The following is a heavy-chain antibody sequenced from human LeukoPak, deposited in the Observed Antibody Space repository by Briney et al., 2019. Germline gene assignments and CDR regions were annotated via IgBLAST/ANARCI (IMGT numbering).Heavy chain of an antibody. CDR2: INHSGST. CDR3: ARGRSRTSNFDY. J-gene: IGHJ4*02. Sequence: PSETLSLTCAVYGGSFSGYYGSWIRQPPGKGLEWIGEINHSGSTNYNPSLKSRVTISVDTSKNQFPLKLSSVTAADTAVYYCARGRSRTSNFDYWGQGTLVTVSS. V-gene: IGHV4-34*01. D-gene: IGHD1-7*01. CDR1: GGSFSGYY.